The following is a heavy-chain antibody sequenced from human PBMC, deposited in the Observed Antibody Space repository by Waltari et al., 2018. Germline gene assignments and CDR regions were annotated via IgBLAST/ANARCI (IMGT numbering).Heavy chain of an antibody. D-gene: IGHD2-2*01. CDR2: IYHDGTT. J-gene: IGHJ1*01. CDR3: ARQTLVYGTSTACRRLEK. Sequence: QVQLQESGPGLVRPSEILSLTCDVSGYFINTGSFWGCIPQPHGKGLEWIGNIYHDGTTYYNPSLEYQLMISLDTYKNHFSVRLNFVYAADTAVYYCARQTLVYGTSTACRRLEKWGQGILVTVSS. V-gene: IGHV4-38-2*01. CDR1: GYFINTGSF.